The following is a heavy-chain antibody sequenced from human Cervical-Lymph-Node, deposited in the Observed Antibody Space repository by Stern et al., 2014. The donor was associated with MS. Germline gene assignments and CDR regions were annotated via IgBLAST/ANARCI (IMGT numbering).Heavy chain of an antibody. D-gene: IGHD3-22*01. CDR2: IIPIFGRA. CDR3: VREFNSDTSGYYFYY. V-gene: IGHV1-69*01. Sequence: QVQLVHPGAEVKKPGSSVKVSCKASGGTFSSYGISWVRQSPGQGLEWMGGIIPIFGRANYAQKLQGRVTITADESTTTAYMELSSLRSEDTAVYYCVREFNSDTSGYYFYYWGQGTLVTVSS. CDR1: GGTFSSYG. J-gene: IGHJ4*02.